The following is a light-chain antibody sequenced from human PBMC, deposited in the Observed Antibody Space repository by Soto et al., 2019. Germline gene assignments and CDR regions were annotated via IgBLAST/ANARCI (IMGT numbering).Light chain of an antibody. J-gene: IGLJ2*01. V-gene: IGLV2-11*01. CDR2: AVT. Sequence: QSVLTQPRSVSGSHGQSVTISCTGSDVGDYDYVSWYHQHPGRAPKLMIYAVTNRPSGVPDRFSGSKSGDTASLTISGLQADDEADYYCCSYIGSDSVIFGGGTKLTVL. CDR3: CSYIGSDSVI. CDR1: SDVGDYDY.